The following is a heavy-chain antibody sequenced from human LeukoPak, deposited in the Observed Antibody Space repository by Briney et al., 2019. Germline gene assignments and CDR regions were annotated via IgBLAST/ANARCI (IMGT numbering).Heavy chain of an antibody. CDR1: GFTYSSYW. CDR3: ARGLTIFGAVNDAFDI. J-gene: IGHJ3*02. V-gene: IGHV3-74*01. D-gene: IGHD3-3*01. CDR2: INSDGSST. Sequence: PGGSLRLSCAASGFTYSSYWMRWVRHAPGKGLVWVGHINSDGSSTTYADSVKGRFTISRDNAKNTLYLRMNSLRAEDTAVYYCARGLTIFGAVNDAFDIWGQGTMVTVSS.